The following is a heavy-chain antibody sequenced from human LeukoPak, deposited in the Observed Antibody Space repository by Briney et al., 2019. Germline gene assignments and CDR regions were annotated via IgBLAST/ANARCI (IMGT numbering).Heavy chain of an antibody. J-gene: IGHJ4*02. CDR2: TYYRSKWYN. D-gene: IGHD1-26*01. CDR1: GDSVSSNSAA. CDR3: AREGQRRIVGAPTLFDY. V-gene: IGHV6-1*01. Sequence: SQTLSLTCAISGDSVSSNSAAWNWIRQSPSRGLEWLGRTYYRSKWYNDYAVSVKSRITINPDTSKNQFSLQLNSVTPEDTAVYYCAREGQRRIVGAPTLFDYWGQGTLVTVSS.